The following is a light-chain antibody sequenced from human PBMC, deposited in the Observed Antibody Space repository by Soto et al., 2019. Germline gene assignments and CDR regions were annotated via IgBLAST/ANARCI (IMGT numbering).Light chain of an antibody. CDR3: QQYHYWPPART. V-gene: IGKV3-15*01. CDR2: GAS. CDR1: QSVSID. J-gene: IGKJ1*01. Sequence: EIVMTQSPATLSVSPGERVTLSCRASQSVSIDIAWYQQKPGQAPRLLIYGASARATGIPARFSGSGSGTEFTLTISSLQSEDFAVYHCQQYHYWPPARTFDQGTKVEIK.